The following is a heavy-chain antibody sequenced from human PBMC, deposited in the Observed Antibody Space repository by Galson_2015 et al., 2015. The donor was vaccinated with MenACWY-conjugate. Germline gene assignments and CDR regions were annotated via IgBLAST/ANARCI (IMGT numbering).Heavy chain of an antibody. Sequence: QSGAEVKKPGESLKISCKTTGYSFTTYWIAWVRQMPGTGLEWMGLISLGDSNTRYSPSFQGQVTISADKSISTAYLQWSSLKAADSAMYYCARHPPGGRGMDVWGQGTTVTVSS. CDR1: GYSFTTYW. D-gene: IGHD1-26*01. V-gene: IGHV5-51*01. CDR3: ARHPPGGRGMDV. J-gene: IGHJ6*02. CDR2: ISLGDSNT.